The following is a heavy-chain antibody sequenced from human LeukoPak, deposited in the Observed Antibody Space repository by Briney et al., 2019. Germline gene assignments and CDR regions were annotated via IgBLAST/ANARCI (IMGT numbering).Heavy chain of an antibody. CDR2: VIPIFGTA. CDR1: GGTFSSYA. D-gene: IGHD3-10*01. Sequence: SVKVSCKASGGTFSSYAISWVRQAPGQGLEWMGGVIPIFGTANYAQKFQGRVTITADESTSTAYMELSSLRSEDTAVYYCARAHQYYYGSGSSSYFDYWGQGTLVTVSS. J-gene: IGHJ4*02. CDR3: ARAHQYYYGSGSSSYFDY. V-gene: IGHV1-69*01.